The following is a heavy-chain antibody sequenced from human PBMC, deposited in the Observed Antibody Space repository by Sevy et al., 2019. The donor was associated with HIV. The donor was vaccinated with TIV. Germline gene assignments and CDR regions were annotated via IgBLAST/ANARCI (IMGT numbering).Heavy chain of an antibody. CDR1: GGSISSGSYY. J-gene: IGHJ4*02. CDR2: IYTSGST. V-gene: IGHV4-61*02. D-gene: IGHD3-10*01. CDR3: ARYGSGTYYFDY. Sequence: SETLSLTCTVSGGSISSGSYYWSWIRQSAGKGLEWVGRIYTSGSTNYNPSLKSRVTVSVDTSKNQFSLKLSSVTAADTAVYYCARYGSGTYYFDYWGQGTLVTVSS.